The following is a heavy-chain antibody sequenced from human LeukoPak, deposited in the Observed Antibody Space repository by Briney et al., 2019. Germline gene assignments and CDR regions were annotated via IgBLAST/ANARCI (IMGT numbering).Heavy chain of an antibody. CDR1: GGSISSYY. CDR3: ARAHYYDSSGYYYFDY. V-gene: IGHV4-59*01. D-gene: IGHD3-22*01. Sequence: SETLSLTCTVSGGSISSYYWSWIRQPPGKGLEWIGYIYYSGSTNYNPSLKSRVTISVDTSKNQFSLKLSSVTAADTAVYYCARAHYYDSSGYYYFDYWGQGTLVTVSS. CDR2: IYYSGST. J-gene: IGHJ4*02.